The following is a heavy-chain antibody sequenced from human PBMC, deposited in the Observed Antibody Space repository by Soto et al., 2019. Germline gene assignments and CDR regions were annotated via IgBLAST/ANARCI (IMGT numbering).Heavy chain of an antibody. V-gene: IGHV3-48*01. CDR1: GFTFSSYS. D-gene: IGHD4-17*01. CDR3: ARTDYGDLYGMDV. Sequence: EVQLVESGGGLVQPGGSLRLSCAASGFTFSSYSTNWVRQAPGKGLEWVSYISSSSSTIYYADSVKGRFTISRDNAKNSLYLQMNSLRAEDTAVYYCARTDYGDLYGMDVWGQGTTVTVSS. J-gene: IGHJ6*02. CDR2: ISSSSSTI.